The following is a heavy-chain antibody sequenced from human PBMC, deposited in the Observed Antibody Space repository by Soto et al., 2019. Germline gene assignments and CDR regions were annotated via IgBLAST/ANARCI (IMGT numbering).Heavy chain of an antibody. Sequence: QVQLVESGGGVVQPGGSLRLSCAASGFTFSTYGMHWVRRAPGKGLEWVAVISNDGNYKYYADSVKGRFTISRDNYKNPRYLQRNSVRAEDTAVFYCVKDATTYPGCLDYWGQGTLVTVSS. CDR2: ISNDGNYK. V-gene: IGHV3-30*18. CDR3: VKDATTYPGCLDY. J-gene: IGHJ4*02. CDR1: GFTFSTYG. D-gene: IGHD1-1*01.